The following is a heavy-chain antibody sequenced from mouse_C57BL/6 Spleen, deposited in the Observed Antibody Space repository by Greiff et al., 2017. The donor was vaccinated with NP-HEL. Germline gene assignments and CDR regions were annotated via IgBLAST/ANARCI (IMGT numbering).Heavy chain of an antibody. Sequence: EVQLVESGGGLVQPGGSMKLSCAASGFTFSDAWMDWVRQSPEKGLEWVAEIRNKANNHATYYAESVKGRFTISRDDSKSSVYLQMNSLRAEDTGIYYCTRGTTPSYWYFDVWGTGTTVTVSS. CDR3: TRGTTPSYWYFDV. V-gene: IGHV6-6*01. D-gene: IGHD1-1*01. J-gene: IGHJ1*03. CDR2: IRNKANNHAT. CDR1: GFTFSDAW.